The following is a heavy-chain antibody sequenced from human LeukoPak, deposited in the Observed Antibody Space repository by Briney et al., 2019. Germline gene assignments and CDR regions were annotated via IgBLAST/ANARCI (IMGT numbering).Heavy chain of an antibody. J-gene: IGHJ4*02. D-gene: IGHD5-24*01. V-gene: IGHV3-23*01. CDR3: AKGPRTLEMAPAHFDY. CDR2: ISGSVVST. CDR1: GVTFISYA. Sequence: VGSLRLSCAASGVTFISYAMSCVRHAPGKGLEWVSPISGSVVSTYYAHSAKGPVTTSTDNSKNTLYIQMNTLRARDTPVYSCAKGPRTLEMAPAHFDYWGEGRLVTVSS.